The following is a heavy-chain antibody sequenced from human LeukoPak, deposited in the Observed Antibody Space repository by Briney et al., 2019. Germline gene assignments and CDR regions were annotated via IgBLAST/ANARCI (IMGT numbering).Heavy chain of an antibody. J-gene: IGHJ4*02. D-gene: IGHD6-13*01. V-gene: IGHV3-30*02. CDR1: GFTFSSYG. CDR3: AKDTEAAAGVYYFDY. CDR2: IRYDGSNK. Sequence: PGGSLRLSCAASGFTFSSYGMHWVRQAPGKGLEWVAFIRYDGSNKYYADSVKGRFTISRDNSKNTLYLQMNSLRAEDTAVYYCAKDTEAAAGVYYFDYWGQGTLVTVSS.